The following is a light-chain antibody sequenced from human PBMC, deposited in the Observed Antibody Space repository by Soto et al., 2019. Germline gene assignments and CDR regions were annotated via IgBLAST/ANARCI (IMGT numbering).Light chain of an antibody. CDR2: DAS. CDR1: QSISSW. J-gene: IGKJ1*01. Sequence: DIQMTQSPSTLSSSVGDRVTITWRASQSISSWLAWYQQKPGKAPKLLIYDASSLESGVPSRFSGSGSGTEFTLTISSMKPDDFATDYCQQYNSYSTFGQGTKVDIK. CDR3: QQYNSYST. V-gene: IGKV1-5*01.